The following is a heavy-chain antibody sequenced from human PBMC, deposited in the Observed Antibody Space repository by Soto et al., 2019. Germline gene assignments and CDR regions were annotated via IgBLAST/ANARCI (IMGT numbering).Heavy chain of an antibody. V-gene: IGHV2-5*02. J-gene: IGHJ4*02. CDR1: GFSLSDFAVG. CDR3: VHTAGWLHRY. Sequence: HITLKESGPTLVKPTQTLTLTCTLSGFSLSDFAVGVAWVRRPPGKALEWLALIYSDGNKYYSPSLKTRLTISPDTSKDHVVLTMTNMAPLDTATYFCVHTAGWLHRYWGQGTQVTVSS. CDR2: IYSDGNK. D-gene: IGHD5-12*01.